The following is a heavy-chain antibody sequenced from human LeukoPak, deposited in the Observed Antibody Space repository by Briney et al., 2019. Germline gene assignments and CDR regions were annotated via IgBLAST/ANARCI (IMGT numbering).Heavy chain of an antibody. CDR3: ARDRGDYDAFDV. D-gene: IGHD4-17*01. Sequence: GGSLRPSCAASGFTVSSNYIGGVRRAPGKGWEWVSVIYSGGSTYYAASVKGRFTISRDNSKNTLYLQMNSLRAEDTAVYYCARDRGDYDAFDVWGQGTMVTVSS. CDR2: IYSGGST. J-gene: IGHJ3*01. V-gene: IGHV3-53*01. CDR1: GFTVSSNY.